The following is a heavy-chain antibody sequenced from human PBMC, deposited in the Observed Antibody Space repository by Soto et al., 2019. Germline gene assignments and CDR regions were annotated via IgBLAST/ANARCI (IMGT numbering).Heavy chain of an antibody. CDR1: GGSISSYY. CDR3: ARLDPHCSGGSCYWAFDY. V-gene: IGHV4-59*01. D-gene: IGHD2-15*01. J-gene: IGHJ4*02. Sequence: SETLSLTCTVSGGSISSYYWSWIRQPPGKGLDWIGYIYYTEKTNYNPSLKSRVTISVDTSKNQFSLKLRYVTAADTGVYYCARLDPHCSGGSCYWAFDYWGQGTLVTVSS. CDR2: IYYTEKT.